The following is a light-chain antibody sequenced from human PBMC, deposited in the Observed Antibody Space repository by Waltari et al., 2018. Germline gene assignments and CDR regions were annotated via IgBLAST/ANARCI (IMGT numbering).Light chain of an antibody. V-gene: IGLV1-40*01. J-gene: IGLJ2*01. CDR1: TSTIGAGFD. CDR2: GNT. CDR3: QSYDSSLSGSV. Sequence: QSVLTQPPSVSGAPGQRVTISCTGSTSTIGAGFDVHWYQQLPGAAPKLLTYGNTNRPSGVPDRFSGSKSGTSASLAIAGLQAEDEADYYCQSYDSSLSGSVFGGGTNLTVL.